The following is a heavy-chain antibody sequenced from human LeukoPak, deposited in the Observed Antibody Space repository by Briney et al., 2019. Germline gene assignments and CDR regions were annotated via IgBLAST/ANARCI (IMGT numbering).Heavy chain of an antibody. D-gene: IGHD3-9*01. Sequence: SETLSLTCTVSGGSISSYYWSWIRQPPGKGLEWIGYIYYSGSTNYNPSLKSRVTISVDTSKNQFSLKLSSVTAADTAVYYCAREISHDILTGYHNWFDPWGQGTLVTVPS. J-gene: IGHJ5*02. CDR3: AREISHDILTGYHNWFDP. CDR1: GGSISSYY. V-gene: IGHV4-59*01. CDR2: IYYSGST.